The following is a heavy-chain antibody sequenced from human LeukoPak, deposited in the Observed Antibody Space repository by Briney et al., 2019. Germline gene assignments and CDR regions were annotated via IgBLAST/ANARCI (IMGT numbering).Heavy chain of an antibody. D-gene: IGHD4-17*01. V-gene: IGHV3-23*01. CDR3: AKYRSVTTSYFDY. J-gene: IGHJ4*02. CDR2: ISGSGGST. Sequence: PGGSLRLSCAASGFTFSTYAMSWVRQAPWKGLEWVSGISGSGGSTYYADSVKGRFTISRDNSKNTLYLQMNSLRAEDTAVYYCAKYRSVTTSYFDYWGQGTLVTVSS. CDR1: GFTFSTYA.